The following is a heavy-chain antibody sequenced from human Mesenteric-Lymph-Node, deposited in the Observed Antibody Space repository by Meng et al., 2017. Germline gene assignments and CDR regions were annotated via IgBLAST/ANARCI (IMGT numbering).Heavy chain of an antibody. CDR1: GFTFSSYA. V-gene: IGHV3-30*01. CDR2: ISYDGSNK. D-gene: IGHD3-10*01. CDR3: AREVMNPMSMVRGFYFDY. Sequence: GESLKISCAASGFTFSSYAMHWVRQAAGKGQEWVAVISYDGSNKYYADSVNGRFTISRDNSKNTLYLQMNSLRAEDTAVYYCAREVMNPMSMVRGFYFDYWGQGTLVTVSS. J-gene: IGHJ4*02.